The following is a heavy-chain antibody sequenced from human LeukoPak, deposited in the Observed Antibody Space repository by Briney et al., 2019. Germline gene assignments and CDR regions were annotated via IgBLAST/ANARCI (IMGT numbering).Heavy chain of an antibody. CDR1: GYSFSTYR. D-gene: IGHD6-13*01. J-gene: IGHJ3*02. CDR3: ASSIAAAGIGQNTFDI. V-gene: IGHV5-10-1*01. Sequence: GESLKISCKGSGYSFSTYRISWVRQMPGKGLEWMGKIDPSDFYTDYSPSFQGHATISADTSINTAFLEWSSLKTSDTAIYYCASSIAAAGIGQNTFDIWGQGTVVAVSS. CDR2: IDPSDFYT.